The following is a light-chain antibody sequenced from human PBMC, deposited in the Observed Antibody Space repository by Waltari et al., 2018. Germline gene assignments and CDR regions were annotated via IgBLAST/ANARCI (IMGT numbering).Light chain of an antibody. J-gene: IGLJ2*01. CDR2: VNSDGSH. V-gene: IGLV4-69*01. Sequence: QPVVTQSPSASASLGTSVTLTCTLSTGYTKYDVAWHQQQPGKGPRFLMNVNSDGSHINADGIPDRFSGSAAGADRYLTISDRQAGDEADYYCQTWATDIPVVFGGGTKVTVL. CDR3: QTWATDIPVV. CDR1: TGYTKYD.